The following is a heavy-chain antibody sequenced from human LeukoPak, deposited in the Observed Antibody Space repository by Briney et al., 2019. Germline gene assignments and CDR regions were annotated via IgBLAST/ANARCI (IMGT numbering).Heavy chain of an antibody. V-gene: IGHV3-23*01. J-gene: IGHJ4*02. CDR2: ISTSGGST. Sequence: GGPLRLSCAASGFTFSSYAMSWVRQAPGKGLEWVSGISTSGGSTSYADSVKGRFTISRDNSKNTLYLQMNSLRAEDTAVYYCAKSAYPLCSGGSCSENYFDYWGQGTLVTVSS. D-gene: IGHD2-15*01. CDR3: AKSAYPLCSGGSCSENYFDY. CDR1: GFTFSSYA.